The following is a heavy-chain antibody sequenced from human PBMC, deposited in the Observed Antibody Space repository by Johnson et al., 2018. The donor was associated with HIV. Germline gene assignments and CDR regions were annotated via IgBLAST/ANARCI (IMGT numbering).Heavy chain of an antibody. D-gene: IGHD6-13*01. CDR3: ARVRTAAGFDAFDI. CDR2: INWNGGST. V-gene: IGHV3-20*04. J-gene: IGHJ3*02. CDR1: GFTFSSYA. Sequence: EVQLVESGGGVVQPGRSLRLSCAASGFTFSSYAMHWVRQAPGKGLEWVSGINWNGGSTGYVDSVKGRFTISRDNAKNSLYLQMNSLRAEDTALYYCARVRTAAGFDAFDIWGQGTMVTVSS.